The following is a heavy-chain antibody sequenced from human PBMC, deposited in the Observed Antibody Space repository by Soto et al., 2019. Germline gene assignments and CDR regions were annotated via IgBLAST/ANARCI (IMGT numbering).Heavy chain of an antibody. CDR2: INHSGST. D-gene: IGHD2-15*01. Sequence: SETLSLTCAVYGGSFSGYYWSWIRQPPGKGLEWMGEINHSGSTNYNPSRKSRVTISVDTSKNQFSLKLSSVTAADTAVYYCARGFGVAATFYYYYYMDFWGKGTTVTVSS. CDR3: ARGFGVAATFYYYYYMDF. CDR1: GGSFSGYY. J-gene: IGHJ6*03. V-gene: IGHV4-34*01.